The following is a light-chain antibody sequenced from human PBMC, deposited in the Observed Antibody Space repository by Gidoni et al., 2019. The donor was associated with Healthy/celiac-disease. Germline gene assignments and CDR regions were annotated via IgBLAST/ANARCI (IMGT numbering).Light chain of an antibody. CDR2: AAS. Sequence: IRMTQSPSSFSASTGDRVTITCRASQGISSYLAWYQQKPGKAPKLLIYAASTLQSGVPSRFSGSGSGTDFTLTISCLQSEDFATYYCQQYYSYPLTFGGGTKVEIK. CDR3: QQYYSYPLT. CDR1: QGISSY. J-gene: IGKJ4*01. V-gene: IGKV1-8*01.